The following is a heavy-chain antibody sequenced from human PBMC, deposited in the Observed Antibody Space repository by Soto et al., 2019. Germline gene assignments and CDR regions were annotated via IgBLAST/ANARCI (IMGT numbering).Heavy chain of an antibody. CDR1: GGSISSGDYY. D-gene: IGHD5-18*01. CDR2: IYYSGST. Sequence: SETLSLTCTVSGGSISSGDYYWSWIRQPPGKGLEWIGYIYYSGSTYYNPSLKSRVTISVDTSKNQFSLKLSPVTAADTAVYYCARGRGHSYGPTWPYFDYWGQGTLVTVSS. J-gene: IGHJ4*02. CDR3: ARGRGHSYGPTWPYFDY. V-gene: IGHV4-30-4*01.